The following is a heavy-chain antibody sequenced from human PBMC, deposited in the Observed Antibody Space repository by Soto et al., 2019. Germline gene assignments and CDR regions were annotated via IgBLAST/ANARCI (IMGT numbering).Heavy chain of an antibody. J-gene: IGHJ4*02. D-gene: IGHD6-13*01. Sequence: EVQLVESGGGLVQPGGSVRLSCAASGFTFSSYWKHWVRQAPGKGLVWVSRINSDGSSTTYADSVKGRFTISRDNAKNTVYLQMNSLRAEDTAVYYCASKHSSRAFDYWGQGTLVTVSS. V-gene: IGHV3-74*01. CDR2: INSDGSST. CDR3: ASKHSSRAFDY. CDR1: GFTFSSYW.